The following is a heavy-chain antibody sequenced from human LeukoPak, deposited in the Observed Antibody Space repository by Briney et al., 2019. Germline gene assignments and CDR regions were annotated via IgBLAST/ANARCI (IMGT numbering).Heavy chain of an antibody. Sequence: PGRSLRLSCVASGFIVNDHAMHWVRQTPGKGLEWVAGVFWNGVDKGYADSVKGRFTIFRDNAKNSLYLQMNSLRAEDTAVYYCARDSCSSTSCYGLADPWGQGTLVTVSS. CDR1: GFIVNDHA. CDR3: ARDSCSSTSCYGLADP. D-gene: IGHD2-2*01. CDR2: VFWNGVDK. V-gene: IGHV3-9*01. J-gene: IGHJ5*02.